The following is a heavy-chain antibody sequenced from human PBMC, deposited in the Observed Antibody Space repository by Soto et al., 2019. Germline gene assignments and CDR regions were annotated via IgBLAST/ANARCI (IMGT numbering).Heavy chain of an antibody. Sequence: SETLSLTCTVSGSSVSNSNYYWGWIRQSPGKGLEWIGSVYYRGRSYSKWSVKSRVTISVDTSKNQFSLNLNSVTASDTAVYYCVSQRTSVLTQAYFDYWGPGALVTVSS. CDR2: VYYRGRS. CDR1: GSSVSNSNYY. J-gene: IGHJ4*02. CDR3: VSQRTSVLTQAYFDY. D-gene: IGHD2-8*01. V-gene: IGHV4-39*01.